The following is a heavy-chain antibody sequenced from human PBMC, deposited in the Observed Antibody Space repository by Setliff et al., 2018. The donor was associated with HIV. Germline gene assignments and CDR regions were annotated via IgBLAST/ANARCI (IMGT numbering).Heavy chain of an antibody. J-gene: IGHJ4*02. Sequence: ASVKVSCKASGHTFTGYYMHWVRQAPGQGLEWMGWINPNNGGTNYAQKFQGRVTMTRDTSISTAYMELSRLRSDDTAVYYCARDYYDSSGYFFFPGPPDYWGQGTLVTVSS. CDR3: ARDYYDSSGYFFFPGPPDY. V-gene: IGHV1-2*02. CDR1: GHTFTGYY. D-gene: IGHD3-22*01. CDR2: INPNNGGT.